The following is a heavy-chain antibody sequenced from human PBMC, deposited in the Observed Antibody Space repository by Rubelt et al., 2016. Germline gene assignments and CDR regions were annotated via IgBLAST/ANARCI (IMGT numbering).Heavy chain of an antibody. CDR3: AKSGSLYTSGWIDY. Sequence: EVHLLESGGGWIQPGGSLRLSCAASGFTFDTYAMGWVRQAPGKGLEWVSAISGSDTYYADSVKGRFTVSRDNSKNTLFLQMNSLRAEDTGVYYCAKSGSLYTSGWIDYWGDGTLVTVSS. CDR1: GFTFDTYA. V-gene: IGHV3-23*01. CDR2: ISGSDT. J-gene: IGHJ4*01. D-gene: IGHD6-19*01.